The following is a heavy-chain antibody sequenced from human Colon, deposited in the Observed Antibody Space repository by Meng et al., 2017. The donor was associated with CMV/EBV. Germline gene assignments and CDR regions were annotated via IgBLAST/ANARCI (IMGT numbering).Heavy chain of an antibody. CDR2: ISNRATNE. Sequence: GESLKISCVGAGLTFSNYAIHWVRQAPGKGLEWVTVISNRATNEYYADSVKGRFTVSRDNSKNTVFLQMSGLRTEDTAVYYCARENDYTNYFDSWGRGTLVTVSS. D-gene: IGHD4-11*01. J-gene: IGHJ4*02. V-gene: IGHV3-30*03. CDR1: GLTFSNYA. CDR3: ARENDYTNYFDS.